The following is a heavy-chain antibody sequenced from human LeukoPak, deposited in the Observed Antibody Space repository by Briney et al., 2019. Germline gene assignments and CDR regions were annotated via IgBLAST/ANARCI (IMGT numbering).Heavy chain of an antibody. Sequence: ASVKVSCKASGYTFTNYAMNWVRQAPGQGLGWMGWINTNTGNPVYAQGFTGRFVFSLDTSVNTTYLQITSLKAEDTAVYYCARSSGSDYWGQGTLVTVSS. V-gene: IGHV7-4-1*02. D-gene: IGHD3-22*01. CDR1: GYTFTNYA. CDR3: ARSSGSDY. J-gene: IGHJ4*02. CDR2: INTNTGNP.